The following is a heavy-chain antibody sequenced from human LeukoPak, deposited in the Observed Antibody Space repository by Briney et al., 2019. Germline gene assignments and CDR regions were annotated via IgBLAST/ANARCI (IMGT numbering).Heavy chain of an antibody. Sequence: SETLSLTCTVSGGSISSYCCSWIRQPAGNGLEWIGRIYTSGSTNSNPCPKGRFTMSIATSKNQFSLKLSPVAVADPPGYYVARDGPTSDFWTGYYNSYYYKDDWGKGTPVTVSS. CDR2: IYTSGST. J-gene: IGHJ6*03. V-gene: IGHV4-4*07. D-gene: IGHD3/OR15-3a*01. CDR3: ARDGPTSDFWTGYYNSYYYKDD. CDR1: GGSISSYC.